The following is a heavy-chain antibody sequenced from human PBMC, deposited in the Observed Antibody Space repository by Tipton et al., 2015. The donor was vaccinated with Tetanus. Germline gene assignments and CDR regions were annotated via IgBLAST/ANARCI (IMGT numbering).Heavy chain of an antibody. CDR2: ISDVGSAGDSST. J-gene: IGHJ4*01. Sequence: SPRLSCAASGFIFTNYAISWVRQAPGKRLGWVSAISDVGSAGDSSTYYADSVKGRFTVSRDNSKNTLYLQMNSLGAEDTAVYYCAKELERPHSLIDYWGHGTLVSVSP. D-gene: IGHD3-3*01. CDR1: GFIFTNYA. CDR3: AKELERPHSLIDY. V-gene: IGHV3-23*01.